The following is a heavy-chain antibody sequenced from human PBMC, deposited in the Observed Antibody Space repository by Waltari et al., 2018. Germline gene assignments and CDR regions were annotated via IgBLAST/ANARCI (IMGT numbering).Heavy chain of an antibody. CDR1: GYTFTSYA. D-gene: IGHD6-6*01. J-gene: IGHJ2*01. CDR3: AIDTSARAARPDWYFDL. V-gene: IGHV7-4-1*02. Sequence: QVQLVQSGSELKKPGASVKVSCKASGYTFTSYAMNWVRQAPGQGLEWMGWINTDTGNPTYAQCFTVLFVFSLYTSVSTAYLQISSLKADDTAVYYWAIDTSARAARPDWYFDLWGRGTLVTVSS. CDR2: INTDTGNP.